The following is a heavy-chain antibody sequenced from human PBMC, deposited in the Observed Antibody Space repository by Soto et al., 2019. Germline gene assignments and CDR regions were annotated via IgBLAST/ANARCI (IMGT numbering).Heavy chain of an antibody. CDR2: IFYSGST. CDR3: ARASSVTKLDY. CDR1: GASIGSSY. Sequence: SETLSLTCTVSGASIGSSYWSWIRQPPGKGLEWIGYIFYSGSTNYSPSLNGRVSISVDTSKNLFSLNLSSVTAADTAVYFCARASSVTKLDYWGHGTLVTVSS. V-gene: IGHV4-59*01. D-gene: IGHD4-17*01. J-gene: IGHJ4*01.